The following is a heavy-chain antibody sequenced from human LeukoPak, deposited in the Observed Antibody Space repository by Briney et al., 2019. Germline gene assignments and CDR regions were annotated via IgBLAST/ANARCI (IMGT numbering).Heavy chain of an antibody. D-gene: IGHD6-19*01. CDR1: GVSISTIGYY. V-gene: IGHV4-39*07. CDR2: IYYSGIT. J-gene: IGHJ5*01. CDR3: ARDPKSAVAADWFDP. Sequence: SETLSLTCTVSGVSISTIGYYWGWIRQPPGKGLEWIGSIYYSGITYYNPSLKSRVTISIDTSNNQFSLTLSSVTAADTAFYYCARDPKSAVAADWFDPWGQGTLVTVSS.